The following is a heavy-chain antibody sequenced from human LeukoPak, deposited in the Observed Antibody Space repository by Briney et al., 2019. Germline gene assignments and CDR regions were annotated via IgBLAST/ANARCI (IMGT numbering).Heavy chain of an antibody. D-gene: IGHD5-18*01. CDR1: GFTFSTHW. CDR2: INSNGNTT. J-gene: IGHJ4*02. V-gene: IGHV3-74*01. CDR3: ARGGGNSYAPVDY. Sequence: GGSLRLSCAASGFTFSTHWMHWARQVPGKGLVWVSRINSNGNTTPYADSVKGRFTISRDNAKNTLFLQMNSLRAEDTAVYYCARGGGNSYAPVDYWGQGTLVTVSS.